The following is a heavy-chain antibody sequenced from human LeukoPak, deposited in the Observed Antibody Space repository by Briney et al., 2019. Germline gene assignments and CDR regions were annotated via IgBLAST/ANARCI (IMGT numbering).Heavy chain of an antibody. Sequence: SETLSLTCTVSGGSISSYYWSWIRQPPGKGLEWIGYIYYSGSTNYNPSLKSRVTISVDTSKNQFSLKLSSVTAADTAVYYCARWGSTVTYQYFDLWGRGTLVTVSS. CDR3: ARWGSTVTYQYFDL. D-gene: IGHD4-17*01. CDR1: GGSISSYY. J-gene: IGHJ2*01. V-gene: IGHV4-59*01. CDR2: IYYSGST.